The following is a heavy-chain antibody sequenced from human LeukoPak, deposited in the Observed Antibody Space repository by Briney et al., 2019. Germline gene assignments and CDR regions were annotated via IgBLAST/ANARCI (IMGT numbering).Heavy chain of an antibody. Sequence: PGGSLRLSCAASRFTFKSYWMHWVRQAPGKGLVWVSRSDTDGSSTNYPDSVKGRFTDSRDNAKNTLDLQMTSLRAEYTAVYYCARDLLRGGAYWGQGTLVTVSS. CDR1: RFTFKSYW. CDR2: SDTDGSST. D-gene: IGHD1-26*01. CDR3: ARDLLRGGAY. V-gene: IGHV3-74*01. J-gene: IGHJ4*02.